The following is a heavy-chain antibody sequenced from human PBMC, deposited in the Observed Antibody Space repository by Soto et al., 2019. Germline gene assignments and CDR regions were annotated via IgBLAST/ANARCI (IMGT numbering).Heavy chain of an antibody. Sequence: GGSISSYYWSWIRQPPGKGLEWIGYIYYSGNTNYNPSLKSRVTISVDTSKNQFSLKLSSVTAADTAVYYCARHADSSGYYYEGGAFDIWGQGTMVTDSS. CDR3: ARHADSSGYYYEGGAFDI. J-gene: IGHJ3*02. D-gene: IGHD3-22*01. CDR1: GGSISSYY. CDR2: IYYSGNT. V-gene: IGHV4-59*08.